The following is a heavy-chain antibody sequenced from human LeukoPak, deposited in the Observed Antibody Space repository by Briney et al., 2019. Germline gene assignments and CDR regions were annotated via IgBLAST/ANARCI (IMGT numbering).Heavy chain of an antibody. CDR3: ARRAAGGTYFDY. Sequence: GESLKISCKASGYTFGNYWIAWVRQMPGKGLEWMGIIYPGDSDTRYSPSFQGQVTISADKSISTAYLQWSSLKASDTAMYYCARRAAGGTYFDYWGQGTLVTVSS. CDR1: GYTFGNYW. CDR2: IYPGDSDT. J-gene: IGHJ4*02. V-gene: IGHV5-51*01. D-gene: IGHD6-13*01.